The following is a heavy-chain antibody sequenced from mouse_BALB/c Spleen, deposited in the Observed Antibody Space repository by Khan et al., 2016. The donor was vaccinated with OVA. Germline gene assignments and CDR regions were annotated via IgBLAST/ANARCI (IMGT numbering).Heavy chain of an antibody. Sequence: EVQLQESGPSLVKPSQTLSLTCSVTGDSITSGYWSWIRKFPGNKLEYMGYMIYSGNTYYNPSLKSRISITRHTSKNQYYLPVNSVTTEDVATYYCERSTYRYDFAYWGQGTLVTVSA. CDR1: GDSITSGY. CDR2: MIYSGNT. D-gene: IGHD2-14*01. CDR3: ERSTYRYDFAY. J-gene: IGHJ3*01. V-gene: IGHV3-8*02.